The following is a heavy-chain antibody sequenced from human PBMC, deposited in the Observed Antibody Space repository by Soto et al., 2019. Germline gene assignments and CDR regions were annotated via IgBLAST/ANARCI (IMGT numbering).Heavy chain of an antibody. CDR3: TTVPVRGVPNEC. CDR1: GLTVRNAW. Sequence: PGGSLRLSCAASGLTVRNAWMHWVRQAPGEGLEWVGRIKGKTDGGTTDYAAPVKGRFTISKDESKSTLYLQMNSLRTEDTAVYYCTTVPVRGVPNECWGQGTLVTVSS. V-gene: IGHV3-15*01. D-gene: IGHD3-10*01. CDR2: IKGKTDGGTT. J-gene: IGHJ4*02.